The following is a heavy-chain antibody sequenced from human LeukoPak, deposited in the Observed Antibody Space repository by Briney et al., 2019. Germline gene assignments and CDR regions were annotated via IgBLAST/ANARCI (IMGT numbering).Heavy chain of an antibody. CDR2: IYPGDSDT. CDR1: GSSFTSYW. Sequence: GESLKISCKGSGSSFTSYWIGWVRQMPGKGLEWMGIIYPGDSDTRYSPSFQGQVTISADKSISTAYLQWSSLKASDTAMYYCARTRNVLRFLEWLPESPYYFDYWGQGTLVTVSS. D-gene: IGHD3-3*01. J-gene: IGHJ4*02. V-gene: IGHV5-51*01. CDR3: ARTRNVLRFLEWLPESPYYFDY.